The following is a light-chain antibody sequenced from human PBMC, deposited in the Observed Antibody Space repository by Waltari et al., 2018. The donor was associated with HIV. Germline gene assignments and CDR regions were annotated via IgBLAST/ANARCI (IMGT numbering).Light chain of an antibody. CDR3: QVWESSNPQWV. CDR2: DDS. J-gene: IGLJ3*02. Sequence: SYVLTQPPSVSVAPGQTARITCGGTIIGAKSVNWYQQKPGQAPVVVVYDDSDRPSGIPERFSGSKSANTATLIISKVEAGDEAAYHCQVWESSNPQWVFGGGTELTVL. V-gene: IGLV3-21*02. CDR1: IIGAKS.